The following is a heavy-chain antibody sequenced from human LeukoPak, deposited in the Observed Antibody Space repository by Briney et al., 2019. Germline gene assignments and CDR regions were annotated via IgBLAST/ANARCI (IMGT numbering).Heavy chain of an antibody. Sequence: PGRSLRLSCAASGFTFSTYAMHWVRQAPGKGLEWVAVISYDGSNKYYADSVKGRFTISRDNSKNTLYVQMNSLRAEDTAVYYCAKDRMAMVRGVLDYWGQGTLVTVSS. D-gene: IGHD3-10*01. CDR1: GFTFSTYA. V-gene: IGHV3-30-3*01. J-gene: IGHJ4*02. CDR3: AKDRMAMVRGVLDY. CDR2: ISYDGSNK.